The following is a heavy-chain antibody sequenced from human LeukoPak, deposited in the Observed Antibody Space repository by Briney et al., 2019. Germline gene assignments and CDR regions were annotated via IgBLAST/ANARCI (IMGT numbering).Heavy chain of an antibody. J-gene: IGHJ6*02. Sequence: ASVNVSCKASGFTFFTDSYVHWVRQAPGQGLEWMGWINPYSGETHYSQKFQGRVTVTRDTSISALYMELRWLTSDDTATYYCARVIPAPTVWGQGTTVTVSS. V-gene: IGHV1-2*02. CDR2: INPYSGET. D-gene: IGHD2-2*02. CDR1: GFTFFTDSY. CDR3: ARVIPAPTV.